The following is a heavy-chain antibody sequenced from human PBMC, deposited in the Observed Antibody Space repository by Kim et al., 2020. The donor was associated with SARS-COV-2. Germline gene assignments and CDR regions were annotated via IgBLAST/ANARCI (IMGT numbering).Heavy chain of an antibody. V-gene: IGHV6-1*01. CDR2: YK. Sequence: YKDYAVSVKSRITIKPDTSKNQYSLQLNSVTPEDTALYFCARTTATMFDFWGQGTLVTVSS. CDR3: ARTTATMFDF. D-gene: IGHD4-4*01. J-gene: IGHJ4*02.